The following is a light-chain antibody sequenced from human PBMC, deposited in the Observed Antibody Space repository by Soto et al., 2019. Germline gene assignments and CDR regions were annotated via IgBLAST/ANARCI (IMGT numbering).Light chain of an antibody. Sequence: VLTQPPSVSGAPGQRVTVSCTGTSSNVGAGYEVHWYHQLPGTAPKLLVSGNGNRPSGVPDRFSGSKSGTSATLGITGFQTGDEADHYCGSWDSSLSAYVFGTGTKVTVL. CDR1: SSNVGAGYE. J-gene: IGLJ1*01. V-gene: IGLV1-40*01. CDR3: GSWDSSLSAYV. CDR2: GNG.